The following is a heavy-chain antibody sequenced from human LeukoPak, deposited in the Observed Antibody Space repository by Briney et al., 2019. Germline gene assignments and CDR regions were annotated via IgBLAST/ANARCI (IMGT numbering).Heavy chain of an antibody. CDR2: IGIGGDT. V-gene: IGHV3-13*01. D-gene: IGHD4-17*01. CDR1: GFSLSNYD. CDR3: ARERVHGDSFGWYFDL. Sequence: GGSLRLSCAASGFSLSNYDMHWVRQATGKGLGWVSAIGIGGDTSYTDSVRGRFTISRENAKNSLNLQMNILTDGDTAVYFCARERVHGDSFGWYFDLWGRGTLVTVSS. J-gene: IGHJ2*01.